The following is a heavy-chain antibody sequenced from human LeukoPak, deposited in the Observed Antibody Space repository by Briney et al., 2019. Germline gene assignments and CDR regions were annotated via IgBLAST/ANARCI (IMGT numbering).Heavy chain of an antibody. CDR2: INPSDGAT. D-gene: IGHD3-22*01. J-gene: IGHJ4*02. Sequence: ASVKLSFKASAYTFTSYYIHWEQKAPGQGHEWMAIINPSDGATKYAQKFQGRVTMTRDTSTSTLYMELSSLRSEDTAVYYWAIDLGITMIVNYFDDGGQGRLVTVS. CDR1: AYTFTSYY. V-gene: IGHV1-46*01. CDR3: AIDLGITMIVNYFDD.